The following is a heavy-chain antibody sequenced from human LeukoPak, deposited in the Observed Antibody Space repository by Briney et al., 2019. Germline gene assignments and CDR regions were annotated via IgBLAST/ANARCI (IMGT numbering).Heavy chain of an antibody. Sequence: ASVKVSCKASGYTFTGYYMHWVRQAPGQGLEWMGWINPNSGGTNYAQKFQGRVTMTRDTSISTAYMELSRLRSDDTAVYYCARLAVAGIYYLDYWGQGTLVTVSS. V-gene: IGHV1-2*02. CDR1: GYTFTGYY. D-gene: IGHD6-19*01. J-gene: IGHJ4*02. CDR3: ARLAVAGIYYLDY. CDR2: INPNSGGT.